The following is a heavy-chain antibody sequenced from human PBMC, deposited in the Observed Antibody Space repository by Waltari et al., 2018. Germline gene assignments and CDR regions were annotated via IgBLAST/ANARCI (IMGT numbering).Heavy chain of an antibody. CDR3: AKDGGLWGDY. V-gene: IGHV3-30*02. D-gene: IGHD3-16*01. J-gene: IGHJ4*02. CDR2: LRYDGINK. Sequence: QVQLVESGGGVVQPGGSLRLSCAASGFTFSSSGMHWVLQAPVKVLECVALLRYDGINKYYAASVKGRISISRDNSKNTLYLQMNSLRAEDTAVYYFAKDGGLWGDYWGQGTLFPASS. CDR1: GFTFSSSG.